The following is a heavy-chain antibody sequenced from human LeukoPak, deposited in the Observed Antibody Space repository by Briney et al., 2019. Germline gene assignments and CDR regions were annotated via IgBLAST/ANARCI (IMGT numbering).Heavy chain of an antibody. V-gene: IGHV4-30-4*08. CDR1: GGSISSGDYY. J-gene: IGHJ6*03. Sequence: SETLSLTCTVSGGSISSGDYYWSWIRQPPGKGLEWIGYIYYSGSTYYNPSLKSRVTISVDTSKNQFSLKLSSVTAADTAVYYCARDLYDFWSGYSNYMDVWGKGTTVTVSS. CDR3: ARDLYDFWSGYSNYMDV. CDR2: IYYSGST. D-gene: IGHD3-3*01.